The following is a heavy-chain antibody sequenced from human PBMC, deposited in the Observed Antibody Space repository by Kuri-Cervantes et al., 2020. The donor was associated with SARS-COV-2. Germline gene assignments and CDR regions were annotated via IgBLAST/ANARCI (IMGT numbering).Heavy chain of an antibody. CDR3: AREASTDCSGGSCYYKFDWYFDL. Sequence: ASVKVSCKASGYTFTGYYMHWVRQAPGQGLEWMGWINPNSGGTNYAQKFQGRVTMTRDTSISTAYMELSSLRSEDTAVYYCAREASTDCSGGSCYYKFDWYFDLWGRGTLVTVSS. CDR2: INPNSGGT. J-gene: IGHJ2*01. D-gene: IGHD2-15*01. V-gene: IGHV1-2*02. CDR1: GYTFTGYY.